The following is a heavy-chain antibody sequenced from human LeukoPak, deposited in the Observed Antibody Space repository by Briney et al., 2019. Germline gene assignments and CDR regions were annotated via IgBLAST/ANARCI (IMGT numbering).Heavy chain of an antibody. CDR3: ARPPGIVATIEVFDY. J-gene: IGHJ4*02. CDR1: GGTFSSYT. V-gene: IGHV1-69*02. Sequence: VASVKVSCKASGGTFSSYTISWVRQAPGQGLEWMGRIIPILGIANYAQKFQGRVTITADKSTSTAYMELSSLRSEDTAVYYCARPPGIVATIEVFDYWGQEPLVTVSS. D-gene: IGHD5-12*01. CDR2: IIPILGIA.